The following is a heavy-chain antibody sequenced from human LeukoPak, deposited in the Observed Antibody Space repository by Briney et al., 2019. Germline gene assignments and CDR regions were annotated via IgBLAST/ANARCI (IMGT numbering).Heavy chain of an antibody. CDR2: ISGSGGST. D-gene: IGHD3-9*01. CDR1: GFTFSSYA. V-gene: IGHV3-23*01. J-gene: IGHJ4*02. Sequence: GGSLRLSCAASGFTFSSYAMSWVRQAPGKGLEWVSAISGSGGSTYYADSVKGRFTISRDNSKNTLYLQMNSLRAEDTAVYYCAKDLEFYDILTTTYWGQGTLVTVSS. CDR3: AKDLEFYDILTTTY.